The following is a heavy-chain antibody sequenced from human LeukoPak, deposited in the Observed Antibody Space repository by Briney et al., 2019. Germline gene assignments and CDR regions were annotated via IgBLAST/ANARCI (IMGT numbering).Heavy chain of an antibody. V-gene: IGHV4-39*07. J-gene: IGHJ4*02. CDR3: ARLGGDYTYYFDY. Sequence: SETLSLTCTVSGGSISSSSYYWGWIRQPPGKGLEWIGSIYCSGSTYYNPSLKSRVTISVDTSKNQFSLKLSSVTAADTAVYYCARLGGDYTYYFDYWGQGTLVTVSS. CDR1: GGSISSSSYY. D-gene: IGHD4-17*01. CDR2: IYCSGST.